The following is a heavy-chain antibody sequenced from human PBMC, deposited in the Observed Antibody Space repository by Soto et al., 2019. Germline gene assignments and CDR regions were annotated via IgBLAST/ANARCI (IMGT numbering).Heavy chain of an antibody. CDR1: GGSISGYY. D-gene: IGHD2-15*01. CDR2: IYSSGST. V-gene: IGHV4-4*07. Sequence: LXLTCTVSGGSISGYYWTWIRQPAGKGLEYIGRIYSSGSTNFSPSLKSRVAMSVDTSQNQFSLKLTSMTAADTAIYYCARVQHSGGSYPWFDPWGQGTLVTVFS. CDR3: ARVQHSGGSYPWFDP. J-gene: IGHJ5*02.